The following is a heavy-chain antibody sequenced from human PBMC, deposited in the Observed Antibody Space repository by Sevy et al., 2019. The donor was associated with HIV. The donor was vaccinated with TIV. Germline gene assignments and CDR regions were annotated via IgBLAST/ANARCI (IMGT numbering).Heavy chain of an antibody. Sequence: GGSLRLSCVASGFNFRNFWMSWVRQAPGKGLECVAVIKQDGSGAYYGDSVKGRFTISRDNAKNSLYLQMNSLRDEETAMYFCVRDKEVGASILDAWGQGTPVTVSS. CDR3: VRDKEVGASILDA. J-gene: IGHJ5*02. CDR2: IKQDGSGA. CDR1: GFNFRNFW. V-gene: IGHV3-7*03. D-gene: IGHD1-26*01.